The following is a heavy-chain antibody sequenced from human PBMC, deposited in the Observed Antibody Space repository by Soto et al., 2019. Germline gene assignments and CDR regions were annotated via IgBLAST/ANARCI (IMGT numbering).Heavy chain of an antibody. V-gene: IGHV3-11*04. CDR3: ARDSRPDLGY. CDR1: GFTFSNYY. Sequence: PGGSLRLSCAASGFTFSNYYMSWIRQAPGKGLEWVSYISGTGTNTFYADSVKGRFTISRDNAKNSLYLQMNSLRAEDTAVYYCARDSRPDLGYWGQGTLVTVS. J-gene: IGHJ4*02. CDR2: ISGTGTNT.